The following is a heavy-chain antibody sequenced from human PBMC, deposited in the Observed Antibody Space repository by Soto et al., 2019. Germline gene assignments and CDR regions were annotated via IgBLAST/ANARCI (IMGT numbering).Heavy chain of an antibody. CDR1: GYSFTSYW. D-gene: IGHD1-26*01. CDR3: ARHAGVGATYYYYYGMDV. CDR2: IDPSDSYT. J-gene: IGHJ6*02. V-gene: IGHV5-10-1*01. Sequence: GESLKISCKGSGYSFTSYWISWVRQMPGKGLEWMGRIDPSDSYTNYSPSFQGHVTISADKSISTAYLQWSSLKASDTAMYYCARHAGVGATYYYYYGMDVWGQGTTVTVSS.